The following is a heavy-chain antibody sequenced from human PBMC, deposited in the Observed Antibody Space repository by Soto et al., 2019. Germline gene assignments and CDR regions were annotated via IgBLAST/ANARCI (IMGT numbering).Heavy chain of an antibody. D-gene: IGHD2-15*01. J-gene: IGHJ4*02. V-gene: IGHV3-21*01. CDR3: ARDSCSGGSCYPYFDY. CDR2: ISSSSSYI. CDR1: RFTFSSYS. Sequence: GGSLRLSCAASRFTFSSYSMNWVRQAPGKGLEWVSSISSSSSYIYYADSVKGRFTISRDNAKNSLYLQMNSLRAEDTAVYYCARDSCSGGSCYPYFDYWGQGTLVTVSS.